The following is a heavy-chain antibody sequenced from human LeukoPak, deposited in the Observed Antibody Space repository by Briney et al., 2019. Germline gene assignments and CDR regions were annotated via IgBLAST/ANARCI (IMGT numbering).Heavy chain of an antibody. CDR2: INHSGST. D-gene: IGHD3-22*01. V-gene: IGHV4-34*01. CDR3: ARAVGYYYDSSGYYYWFDP. J-gene: IGHJ5*02. Sequence: PSETLSLTCAVYGGSFSGYYWSWIRQPPGKGLEWIGEINHSGSTNYNPSLKSRVTVSVDTSKNQFSLKLSSVTAADTAVYYCARAVGYYYDSSGYYYWFDPWGQGTLVTVSS. CDR1: GGSFSGYY.